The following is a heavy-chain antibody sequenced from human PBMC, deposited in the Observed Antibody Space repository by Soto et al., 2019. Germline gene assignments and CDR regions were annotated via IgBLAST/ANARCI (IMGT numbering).Heavy chain of an antibody. CDR2: IIPIFGTA. CDR1: GGTFSSYA. V-gene: IGHV1-69*13. J-gene: IGHJ3*02. Sequence: SVKVSCKASGGTFSSYAISWVRQAPGQGLEWMGGIIPIFGTANYAQKFQVRVTITADESTITAYMELSSLRSEDTAVYYCARDLYYYDSSGYVRIAFDIWGQGTMVTVSS. D-gene: IGHD3-22*01. CDR3: ARDLYYYDSSGYVRIAFDI.